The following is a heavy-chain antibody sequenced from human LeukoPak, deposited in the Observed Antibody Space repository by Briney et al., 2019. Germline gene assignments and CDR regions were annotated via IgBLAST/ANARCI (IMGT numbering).Heavy chain of an antibody. CDR3: AKSPPSGYTPDY. J-gene: IGHJ4*02. CDR1: GGSFSGYY. V-gene: IGHV4-34*01. Sequence: SETLSLTCAVYGGSFSGYYWSWIRQPPGKGLEWIGEINHSGSTNYNPSLKSRVTISVDTSKNQFSLKLSSVTAADTAVYYCAKSPPSGYTPDYWGQGTLVTVSS. D-gene: IGHD3-22*01. CDR2: INHSGST.